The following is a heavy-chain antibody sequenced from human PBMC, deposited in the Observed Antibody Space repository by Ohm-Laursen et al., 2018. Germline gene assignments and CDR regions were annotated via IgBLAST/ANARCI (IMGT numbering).Heavy chain of an antibody. CDR2: ISWNSGSI. CDR3: ATSRDCSSTSCSFDY. J-gene: IGHJ4*02. Sequence: SLRLSCAASGFTFDDYAMHWVRQAPGKGLEWVSGISWNSGSIGYADSVKGRFTISRDNAKNSLCLQMNSLRAEDTALYYCATSRDCSSTSCSFDYWGQGTLVTVSS. V-gene: IGHV3-9*01. CDR1: GFTFDDYA. D-gene: IGHD2-2*01.